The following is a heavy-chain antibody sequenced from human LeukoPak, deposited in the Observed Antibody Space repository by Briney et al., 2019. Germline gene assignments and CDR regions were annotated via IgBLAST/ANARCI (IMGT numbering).Heavy chain of an antibody. CDR1: GYSISSGYY. J-gene: IGHJ5*02. CDR3: ARLWGVTMVRGVIITGWFDP. Sequence: SETLSLTCAVSGYSISSGYYWGWIRHPPGKGLEWIGSIYHSGSTYYNPSLKSRVTISVDTSKKQFSLKLSSVTAADTAVYYCARLWGVTMVRGVIITGWFDPWGQGTLVTVSS. CDR2: IYHSGST. D-gene: IGHD3-10*01. V-gene: IGHV4-38-2*01.